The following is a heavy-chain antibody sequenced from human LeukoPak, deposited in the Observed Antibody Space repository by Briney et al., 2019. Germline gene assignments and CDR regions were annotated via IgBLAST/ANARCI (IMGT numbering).Heavy chain of an antibody. Sequence: YPGGSLRLSCTASGFTFGDYAMSWFRQAPGKGLEWVGFIRSKAYGGTTEYAASVKGRLTISRDDSKSIAYLQMNSLKTEDTAVYYCTRVSLPIYGDLLDYWGQGTLVTVSS. CDR2: IRSKAYGGTT. D-gene: IGHD4-17*01. CDR1: GFTFGDYA. V-gene: IGHV3-49*03. CDR3: TRVSLPIYGDLLDY. J-gene: IGHJ4*02.